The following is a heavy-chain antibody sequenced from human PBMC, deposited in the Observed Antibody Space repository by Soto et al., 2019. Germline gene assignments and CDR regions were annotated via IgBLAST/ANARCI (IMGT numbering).Heavy chain of an antibody. V-gene: IGHV3-21*01. CDR2: ISSSSSYI. Sequence: EVQLVESGGGLVKPGGSLRLSCAASGFTFSSYSMNWVRQAPGKGLEWVSYISSSSSYIYYADSVKGRFTISRDNAKNSLYLQMNSLRAEDTAVYYCARVNSGSYSSLRYWGQGTLVTVSS. J-gene: IGHJ4*02. CDR1: GFTFSSYS. D-gene: IGHD1-26*01. CDR3: ARVNSGSYSSLRY.